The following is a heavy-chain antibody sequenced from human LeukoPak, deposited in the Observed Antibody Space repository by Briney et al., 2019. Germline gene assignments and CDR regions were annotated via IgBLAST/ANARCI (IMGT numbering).Heavy chain of an antibody. J-gene: IGHJ4*02. D-gene: IGHD3-22*01. Sequence: GASVKVSCKASVGTFSSYTISWVRQTPGQGREWMGQIIPIFGTANYAQKFQGRVTTTPDESTRTDYMEMRRLRSEDTAVDYCAIERESGYYDSSGYFDYWGQGTLVTVSS. CDR3: AIERESGYYDSSGYFDY. CDR1: VGTFSSYT. CDR2: IIPIFGTA. V-gene: IGHV1-69*13.